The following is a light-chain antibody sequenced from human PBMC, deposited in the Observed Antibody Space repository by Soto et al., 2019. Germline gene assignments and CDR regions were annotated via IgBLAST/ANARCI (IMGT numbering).Light chain of an antibody. CDR2: EGG. V-gene: IGLV2-23*01. J-gene: IGLJ1*01. Sequence: QSALTQPASVSGSFGQSITISCTGTSGDIGTYDIVSWYQLHPGRAPKLLIYEGGKRPSGVSDRFSGSKSVNTASLTISGLQADDEADYYCSSYAGSNNFVFGTGTKVTVL. CDR3: SSYAGSNNFV. CDR1: SGDIGTYDI.